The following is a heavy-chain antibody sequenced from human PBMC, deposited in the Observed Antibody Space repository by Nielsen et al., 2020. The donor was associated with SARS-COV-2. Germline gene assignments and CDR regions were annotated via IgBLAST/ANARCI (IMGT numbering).Heavy chain of an antibody. CDR3: ARPMVTATYAFDI. J-gene: IGHJ3*02. V-gene: IGHV5-10-1*01. Sequence: GGSLRLSCKGSGYSFTSYWISWVRQMPGKGLEWMGRIDPSDSYTNYSPSFQGHVTISADKSISTAYLQWSSLKASDTAMYYCARPMVTATYAFDIWGQGTMVTVSS. CDR2: IDPSDSYT. D-gene: IGHD2-15*01. CDR1: GYSFTSYW.